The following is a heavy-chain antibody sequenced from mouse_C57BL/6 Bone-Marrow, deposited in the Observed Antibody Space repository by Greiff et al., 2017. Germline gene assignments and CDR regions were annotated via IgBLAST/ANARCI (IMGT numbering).Heavy chain of an antibody. CDR2: IYPGGGYT. V-gene: IGHV1-63*01. D-gene: IGHD1-1*01. J-gene: IGHJ4*01. CDR1: GYTFTNYW. CDR3: AKIYYYGSSYAMDY. Sequence: VQLKQSGAELVRPGTSVKMSCKASGYTFTNYWIGWAKPRPGHGLEWIGDIYPGGGYTNYNEKFKGKATLTADKSSSTAYMQFSSLTSEDSAIYYCAKIYYYGSSYAMDYWGQGTSVTVSS.